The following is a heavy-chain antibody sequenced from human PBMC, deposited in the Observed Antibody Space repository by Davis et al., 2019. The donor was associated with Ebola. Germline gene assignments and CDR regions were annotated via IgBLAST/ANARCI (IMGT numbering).Heavy chain of an antibody. CDR3: AKDKIPLGVAGAYFDY. J-gene: IGHJ4*02. D-gene: IGHD6-19*01. V-gene: IGHV3-30*18. CDR1: GFTFSSYG. Sequence: GESLKISCAASGFTFSSYGMHWVRQAPGKGLEWVAVISYDGSNKYYADSVKGRFTISRDNSKNTLYLQMNSLRAEDTAVYYCAKDKIPLGVAGAYFDYWGQGTLVTVSS. CDR2: ISYDGSNK.